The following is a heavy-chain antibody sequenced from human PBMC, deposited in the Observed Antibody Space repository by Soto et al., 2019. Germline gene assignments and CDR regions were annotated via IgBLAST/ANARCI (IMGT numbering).Heavy chain of an antibody. CDR1: GYTFTSYA. CDR3: AKSNIVLVLAATSFDY. CDR2: INAGNGNT. Sequence: ASVKVSCKASGYTFTSYAMHLVRQAPGQGLEWMGWINAGNGNTKYSQKFQGRVTITRDTSASTAYMELSSLRSEDTAVYYCAKSNIVLVLAATSFDYWGQGTLVTVSS. J-gene: IGHJ4*02. D-gene: IGHD2-15*01. V-gene: IGHV1-3*01.